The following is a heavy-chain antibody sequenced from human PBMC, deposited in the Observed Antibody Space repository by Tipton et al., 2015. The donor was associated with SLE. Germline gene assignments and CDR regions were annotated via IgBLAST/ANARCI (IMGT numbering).Heavy chain of an antibody. D-gene: IGHD1-26*01. CDR2: IDPSDSYT. CDR3: AMGATTSLRYFDY. J-gene: IGHJ4*02. Sequence: QLVQSGAEVKKPGESLRISCKGSGYSFTSYWISWVRQMPGKGLEWMGRIDPSDSYTNYSPSFQGQVTISADKSISTAYLQWSSLKASDTAMYYCAMGATTSLRYFDYWGQGTLVTVSS. V-gene: IGHV5-10-1*04. CDR1: GYSFTSYW.